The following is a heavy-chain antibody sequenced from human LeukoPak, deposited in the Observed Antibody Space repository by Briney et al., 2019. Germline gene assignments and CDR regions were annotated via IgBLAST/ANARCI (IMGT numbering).Heavy chain of an antibody. D-gene: IGHD4-17*01. J-gene: IGHJ4*02. CDR2: INHSGST. CDR3: ARETVTTVRAGGFDY. CDR1: GGSISSYY. V-gene: IGHV4-34*01. Sequence: SETLSLTCTVSGGSISSYYWSWIRQPPGKGLEWIGEINHSGSTNCNPSLKSRVTISVDTSKNQFSLKLSSVTAADTAVHYCARETVTTVRAGGFDYWGQGTLVTVSS.